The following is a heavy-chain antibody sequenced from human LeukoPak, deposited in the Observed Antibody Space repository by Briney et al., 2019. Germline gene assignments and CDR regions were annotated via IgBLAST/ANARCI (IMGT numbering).Heavy chain of an antibody. CDR1: GGSISSYY. D-gene: IGHD1-7*01. V-gene: IGHV4-59*08. CDR3: ARHNPTGTGTNWWFDP. CDR2: IYYSWST. Sequence: PSETLSLTCTVSGGSISSYYWSWIRQPPGKGLEWIGYIYYSWSTNYNPSLNSRVTISVDTSKNQFSLKLSYVTAADTAVYYCARHNPTGTGTNWWFDPWGQGTLVTVSS. J-gene: IGHJ5*02.